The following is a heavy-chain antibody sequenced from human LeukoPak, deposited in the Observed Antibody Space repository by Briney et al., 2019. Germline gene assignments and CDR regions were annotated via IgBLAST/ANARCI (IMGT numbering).Heavy chain of an antibody. CDR3: ARGGSYLSAFDI. CDR1: GFTFKSYP. D-gene: IGHD1-26*01. CDR2: IYSGGST. Sequence: GGSLRLSCAASGFTFKSYPMSWVRQAPGKGLEWVSIIYSGGSTFYADSVKGRFTISRDNSKNTLYLQMNSLRAEDTAVYYCARGGSYLSAFDIRGQGTMVTVSS. J-gene: IGHJ3*02. V-gene: IGHV3-53*01.